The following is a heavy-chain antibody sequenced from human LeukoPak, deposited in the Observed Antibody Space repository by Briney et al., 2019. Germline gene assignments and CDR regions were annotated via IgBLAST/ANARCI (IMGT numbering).Heavy chain of an antibody. CDR1: GGSFTGYY. D-gene: IGHD4-23*01. CDR3: ARITGYGGGSLRY. J-gene: IGHJ4*02. Sequence: SETLSLTCSVDGGSFTGYYWTWIRQPPGKGLEWIGEINHTGNTNYNPSLKGRVTLSIDMSKKQFSLHLTSLTAADTAVYYCARITGYGGGSLRYWGQGTLVAIS. V-gene: IGHV4-34*01. CDR2: INHTGNT.